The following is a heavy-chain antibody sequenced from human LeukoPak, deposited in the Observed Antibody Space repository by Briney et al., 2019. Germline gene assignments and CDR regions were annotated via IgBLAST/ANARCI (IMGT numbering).Heavy chain of an antibody. J-gene: IGHJ3*02. CDR3: TTDGTTYYDFWSGYHDAFDI. CDR1: GFTFSNAW. CDR2: IKSKTDGGTT. D-gene: IGHD3-3*01. Sequence: GGSLRLSCAASGFTFSNAWMSWVRQAPGKGLGWVGRIKSKTDGGTTDYAAPVKGRFTISRDDSKNTLYLQMNSLKTEDTAVYYCTTDGTTYYDFWSGYHDAFDIWGQGTMVTVSS. V-gene: IGHV3-15*01.